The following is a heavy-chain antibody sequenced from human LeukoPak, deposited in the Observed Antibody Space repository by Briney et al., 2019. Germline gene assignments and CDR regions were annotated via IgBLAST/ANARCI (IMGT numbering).Heavy chain of an antibody. CDR1: GFTFSSYW. J-gene: IGHJ4*02. CDR3: FREGGD. D-gene: IGHD3-10*01. Sequence: PGGSLRLSCAASGFTFSSYWMNWVRQAPGKGLVWVSYINIDERITGYADSVKGRFTISRDNGKNTLYLQMNSLRVEDTAIYYCFREGGDWGQGTLVTVSS. CDR2: INIDERIT. V-gene: IGHV3-74*01.